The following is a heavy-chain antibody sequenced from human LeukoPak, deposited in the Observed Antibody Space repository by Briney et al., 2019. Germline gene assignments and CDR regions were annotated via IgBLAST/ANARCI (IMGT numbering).Heavy chain of an antibody. V-gene: IGHV1-46*03. Sequence: ASVKVSCKASGYTFTSYDINWVRQATGQGLEWMGIINPSGGSTSYAQKFQGRVTMTRDTSTSTVYMELSSLRSEDTAVYYCARLPPAYGGNLYMDVWGKGTTVTVSS. D-gene: IGHD4-23*01. J-gene: IGHJ6*03. CDR3: ARLPPAYGGNLYMDV. CDR2: INPSGGST. CDR1: GYTFTSYD.